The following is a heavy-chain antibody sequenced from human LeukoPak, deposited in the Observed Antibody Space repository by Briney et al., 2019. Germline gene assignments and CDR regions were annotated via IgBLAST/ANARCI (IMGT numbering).Heavy chain of an antibody. CDR1: GFTFSSYS. V-gene: IGHV3-21*01. CDR3: ARDDHYGSGSYHFDY. CDR2: ISSRTSYI. D-gene: IGHD3-10*01. Sequence: KAGGSLRLSCAASGFTFSSYSMNWVRQAPGKGLKWVSSISSRTSYIYHADSVKGRFTSSRDNAKNSLYLQMNNLRDEDTAVYYCARDDHYGSGSYHFDYWGQGTRVTVSS. J-gene: IGHJ4*02.